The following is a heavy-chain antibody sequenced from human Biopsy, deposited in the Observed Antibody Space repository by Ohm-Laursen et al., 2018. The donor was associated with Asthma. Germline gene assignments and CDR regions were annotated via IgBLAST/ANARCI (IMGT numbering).Heavy chain of an antibody. J-gene: IGHJ6*02. CDR3: ARQPIAEPGTTFYYYYGMDV. CDR1: GFTVSTNG. D-gene: IGHD6-13*01. CDR2: IYSGGGT. Sequence: SLRLSCAASGFTVSTNGMSWVRQPPGKGLEWVSVIYSGGGTYYADSVQGRVTISRDNSKNTLSLQMNSLRAEDTAVYYCARQPIAEPGTTFYYYYGMDVWGQGTTVTVSS. V-gene: IGHV3-53*01.